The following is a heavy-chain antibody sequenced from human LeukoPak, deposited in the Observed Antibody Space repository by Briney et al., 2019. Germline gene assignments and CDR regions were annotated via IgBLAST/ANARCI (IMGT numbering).Heavy chain of an antibody. J-gene: IGHJ4*02. V-gene: IGHV3-30*04. D-gene: IGHD2-15*01. CDR1: GFIFSNYA. CDR3: ARGLHRRCSGGICYQPFDY. CDR2: ISSDGSKI. Sequence: GGSLRLSCAASGFIFSNYAMHWVRQAPGKGLEWVALISSDGSKIYYADSVKGRFTISRDNSRNTLYLQMNSLRAADSAVCYCARGLHRRCSGGICYQPFDYWGQGTLVTVSS.